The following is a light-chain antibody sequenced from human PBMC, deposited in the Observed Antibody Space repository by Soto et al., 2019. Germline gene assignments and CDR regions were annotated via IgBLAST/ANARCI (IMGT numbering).Light chain of an antibody. CDR3: AAWDDSLSGYV. CDR2: RNN. CDR1: MSNIGTNY. V-gene: IGLV1-47*01. Sequence: QSVLRQPASASGTAGLVGTSSSSGSMSNIGTNYVYWYQHLPGAAPQLIIYRNNERPSGVPDRFSGSKSGTSASLAISGLRSEDEADYYCAAWDDSLSGYVFATGTKVTVL. J-gene: IGLJ1*01.